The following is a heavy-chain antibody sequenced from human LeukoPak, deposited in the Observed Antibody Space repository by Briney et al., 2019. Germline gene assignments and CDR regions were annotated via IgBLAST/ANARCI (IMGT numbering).Heavy chain of an antibody. CDR1: GFTFSSYA. CDR3: ARPGHGPTDY. Sequence: RGSLRLSCAASGFTFSSYAMHWVRQAPGKGLEWVAVISYDGSNKYYADSVKGRFTISRDNSKNTLYLQMNSLRAEDTAVYYCARPGHGPTDYWGLGTLVTVSS. J-gene: IGHJ4*02. CDR2: ISYDGSNK. V-gene: IGHV3-30*04.